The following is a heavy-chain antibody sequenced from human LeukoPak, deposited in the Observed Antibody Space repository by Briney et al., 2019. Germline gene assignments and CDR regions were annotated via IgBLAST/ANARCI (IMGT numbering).Heavy chain of an antibody. V-gene: IGHV3-15*01. D-gene: IGHD3-10*01. J-gene: IGHJ3*01. CDR1: GFTFSNAW. Sequence: GGSLRLSCAASGFTFSNAWMSWVRQAPGKGLEWVGRIKSKTDRGTTDYAAPVKGRFTISRDDSRNTLYLQMNSLKTDDTAVYYCTSKIGGWSAFDLWTRGTMVTVSS. CDR3: TSKIGGWSAFDL. CDR2: IKSKTDRGTT.